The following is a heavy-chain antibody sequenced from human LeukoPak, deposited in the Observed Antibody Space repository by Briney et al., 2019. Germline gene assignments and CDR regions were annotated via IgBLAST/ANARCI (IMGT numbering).Heavy chain of an antibody. CDR1: GGSISSYY. Sequence: SETLSLTCTVSGGSISSYYWSWIRQPPGKGLEWIGYIYYSGSTNYNPSLKSRVTISVDTSKNQFSLKLSSVTAADTAVYYCASSRYDLLGYCSSTSCHNYFDCWGQGTLVTVSS. J-gene: IGHJ4*02. V-gene: IGHV4-59*08. CDR3: ASSRYDLLGYCSSTSCHNYFDC. CDR2: IYYSGST. D-gene: IGHD2-2*02.